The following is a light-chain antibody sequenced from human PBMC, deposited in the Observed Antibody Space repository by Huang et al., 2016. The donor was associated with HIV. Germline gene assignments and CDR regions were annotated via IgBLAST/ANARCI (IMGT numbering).Light chain of an antibody. CDR3: QQRSNWPPT. Sequence: EIVLTQSPATLSLSPGERATLSCRASQSISIYLAWYQQKPGQAPRLLIYYASNRATVIPARFSGSGSGTDFTLTISSLEPEDFAVYYCQQRSNWPPTFGQGTKVEIE. CDR1: QSISIY. J-gene: IGKJ1*01. CDR2: YAS. V-gene: IGKV3-11*01.